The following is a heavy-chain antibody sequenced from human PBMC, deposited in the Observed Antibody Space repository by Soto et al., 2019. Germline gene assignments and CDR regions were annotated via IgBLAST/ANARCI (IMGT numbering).Heavy chain of an antibody. CDR3: ARGESISVAWFDY. CDR2: TYYRSKWYN. V-gene: IGHV6-1*01. Sequence: SHTLSLPCAISGYSVSSNSAAWNLIRQSPSRGLEWLGRTYYRSKWYNDYAVSVKSRITINPDTSKNQFSLQLNSVTPEDTAVYYCARGESISVAWFDYWGQGTLVTVSS. D-gene: IGHD6-19*01. CDR1: GYSVSSNSAA. J-gene: IGHJ4*02.